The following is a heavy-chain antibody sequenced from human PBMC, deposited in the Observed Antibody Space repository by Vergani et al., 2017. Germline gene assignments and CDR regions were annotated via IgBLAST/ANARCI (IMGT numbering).Heavy chain of an antibody. CDR2: IIPIFGTA. Sequence: QVQLVQSGAEVKKPGSSVKVSCKASGGTFSSYAISWVRQAPGQGLEWMGRIIPIFGTANYAQKFQGRVTMTTDTSTSTAYMELRSLRSDDTAVYYCARDRDYDFWTAPPDAFDIWGQGTMVTVSS. J-gene: IGHJ3*02. CDR3: ARDRDYDFWTAPPDAFDI. D-gene: IGHD3-3*01. V-gene: IGHV1-69*05. CDR1: GGTFSSYA.